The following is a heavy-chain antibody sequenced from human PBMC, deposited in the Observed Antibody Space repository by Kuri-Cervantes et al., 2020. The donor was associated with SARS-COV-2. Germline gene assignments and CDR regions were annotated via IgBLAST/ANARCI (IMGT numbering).Heavy chain of an antibody. Sequence: GGSLRLSCAASGFSFSDYYMGWARQAPGRGLEWVSYISVSANYPNYADSVKGRFTISRHNANKSLYLQLNSLRADDSAIYYCARAGSGYYAFDIWGQGTMVTVSS. V-gene: IGHV3-11*06. CDR1: GFSFSDYY. CDR2: ISVSANYP. CDR3: ARAGSGYYAFDI. D-gene: IGHD5-12*01. J-gene: IGHJ3*02.